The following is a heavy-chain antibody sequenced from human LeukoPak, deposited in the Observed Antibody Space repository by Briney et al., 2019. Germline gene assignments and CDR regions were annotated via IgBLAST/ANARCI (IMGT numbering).Heavy chain of an antibody. D-gene: IGHD3-22*01. Sequence: GGSLRLSCAASGFTFSTFAMIWVRQPPGKGLEWVSSIFPSGGEIHYADSVRGRFTISRDNSKSTLSLQMNSLRAEDTAIYYCARVLDTAYWYFDLWGRGTLVTVSS. CDR2: IFPSGGEI. CDR3: ARVLDTAYWYFDL. J-gene: IGHJ2*01. V-gene: IGHV3-23*01. CDR1: GFTFSTFA.